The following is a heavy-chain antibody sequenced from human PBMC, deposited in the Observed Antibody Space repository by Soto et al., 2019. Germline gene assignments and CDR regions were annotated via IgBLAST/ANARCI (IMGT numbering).Heavy chain of an antibody. CDR2: MNPNSGNT. V-gene: IGHV1-8*01. CDR1: GYTFTSYD. CDR3: AGPATYSSSSGFDY. Sequence: QVQLVQSGAEVKKPGASVKVSCKASGYTFTSYDINWVRQATGQGLEWMGWMNPNSGNTGYAQKFQGRVTMPSNTSISTAYMELSSLRSEDTAVYYCAGPATYSSSSGFDYWGQGTLVTVSS. D-gene: IGHD6-6*01. J-gene: IGHJ4*02.